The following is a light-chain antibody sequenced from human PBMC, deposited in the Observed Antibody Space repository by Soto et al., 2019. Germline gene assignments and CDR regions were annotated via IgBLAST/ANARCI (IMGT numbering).Light chain of an antibody. Sequence: EIVMTQSPATLSVSPGERATLSCRASQSVSSNLAWYQQKPGQAPRLLIYGAYTRATGIPARFSGSGSGTEFTLTISSLQSEDFAVYYCQQYHNWPRTFGRGTKVEIK. J-gene: IGKJ1*01. V-gene: IGKV3-15*01. CDR2: GAY. CDR3: QQYHNWPRT. CDR1: QSVSSN.